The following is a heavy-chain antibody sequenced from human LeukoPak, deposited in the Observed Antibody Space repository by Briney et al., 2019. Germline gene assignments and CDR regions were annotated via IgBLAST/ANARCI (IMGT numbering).Heavy chain of an antibody. D-gene: IGHD5-24*01. CDR2: INANSGTT. CDR1: GFAFSVYA. J-gene: IGHJ4*02. V-gene: IGHV3-23*01. CDR3: VRGSGGDGYKHWGDY. Sequence: GGSLRLSCTASGFAFSVYAMSWLRQPPGKGLEWVSTINANSGTTSYAASVRGRFTISRDNSKNTLYLEMSSLRAEDTAIYYCVRGSGGDGYKHWGDYWGQGALVTVSS.